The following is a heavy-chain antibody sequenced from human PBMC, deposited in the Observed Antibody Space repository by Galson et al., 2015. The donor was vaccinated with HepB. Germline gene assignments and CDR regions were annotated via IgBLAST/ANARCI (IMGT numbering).Heavy chain of an antibody. Sequence: SVKVSCKASGYTFTSYYMHWVRQAPGQGLEWMGIINPSGGSTSYAQKFQGRVTVTRDTSTSTVYMELSSLRSEDTAVYYCARTPPLMIGFDYWGQGTLVTVSS. V-gene: IGHV1-46*01. CDR2: INPSGGST. CDR1: GYTFTSYY. D-gene: IGHD3-22*01. J-gene: IGHJ4*02. CDR3: ARTPPLMIGFDY.